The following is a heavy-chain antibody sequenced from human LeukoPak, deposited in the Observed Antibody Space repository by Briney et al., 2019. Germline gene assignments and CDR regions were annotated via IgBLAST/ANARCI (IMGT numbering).Heavy chain of an antibody. J-gene: IGHJ4*02. Sequence: SVKVSCKASVGTFSSYAISWVRQAPGQGLEWMGGIIPIFATANYAQKFQGRVTITADESTSTAYMELSSLRSEDTAVYYCARGPITTRSHFDYWGQGTLVTVSS. D-gene: IGHD3-22*01. CDR1: VGTFSSYA. CDR2: IIPIFATA. CDR3: ARGPITTRSHFDY. V-gene: IGHV1-69*13.